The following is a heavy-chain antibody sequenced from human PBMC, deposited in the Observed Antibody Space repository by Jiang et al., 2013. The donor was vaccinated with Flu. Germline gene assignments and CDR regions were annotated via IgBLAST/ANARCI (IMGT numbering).Heavy chain of an antibody. J-gene: IGHJ4*02. CDR2: IDPSDSYT. Sequence: GAEVKKPGESLRISCQGSGYTFTNYWISWVRQMPGKGLEWVGRIDPSDSYTNYNPSFQGHVTLSADKSIATVYLQWTSLKASDTAMYYCARHRFESDSSAYLFFWGQGTLVAASS. CDR1: GYTFTNYW. D-gene: IGHD3-22*01. V-gene: IGHV5-10-1*01. CDR3: ARHRFESDSSAYLFF.